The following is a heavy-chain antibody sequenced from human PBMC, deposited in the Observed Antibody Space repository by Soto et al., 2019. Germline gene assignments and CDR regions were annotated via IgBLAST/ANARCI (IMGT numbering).Heavy chain of an antibody. CDR3: AAPDIAARAQGAFDI. Sequence: ASVKVSCKASGGTFSSYAISWVRRAPGQGLEWMGGIIPIFGTANYAQKFQGRVTITADESTSTAYMELSSLRSEDTAVYYCAAPDIAARAQGAFDIWGQGTMVTVSS. J-gene: IGHJ3*02. CDR1: GGTFSSYA. CDR2: IIPIFGTA. D-gene: IGHD6-6*01. V-gene: IGHV1-69*13.